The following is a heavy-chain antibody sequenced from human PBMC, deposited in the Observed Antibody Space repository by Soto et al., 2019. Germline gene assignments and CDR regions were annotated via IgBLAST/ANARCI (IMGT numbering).Heavy chain of an antibody. V-gene: IGHV4-39*07. CDR1: GGSISSSSYY. J-gene: IGHJ6*03. CDR3: AREASPYYYYMDV. CDR2: IYYSGST. Sequence: PSETLSLTCTVSGGSISSSSYYWGWIRQPPGKGLEWIGSIYYSGSTNYNPSLKSRVTISVDTSKNQFSLKLSSVTAADTAVYYCAREASPYYYYMDVWGKGTTVTVYS.